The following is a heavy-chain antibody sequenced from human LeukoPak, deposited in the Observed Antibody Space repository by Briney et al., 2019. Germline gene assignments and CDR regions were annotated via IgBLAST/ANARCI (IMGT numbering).Heavy chain of an antibody. D-gene: IGHD3-9*01. CDR1: GGSISNKY. J-gene: IGHJ6*03. CDR3: AREVRYFDWLLQRNYYYYYYMDV. CDR2: IYYSGST. V-gene: IGHV4-59*12. Sequence: SETLSLTCTVSGGSISNKYWSWIRQPPGKGLEWIGYIYYSGSTNYNPSLKSRVTMSVDTSKNQFSLKLSSVTAADTAVYYCAREVRYFDWLLQRNYYYYYYMDVWGKGTTVTISS.